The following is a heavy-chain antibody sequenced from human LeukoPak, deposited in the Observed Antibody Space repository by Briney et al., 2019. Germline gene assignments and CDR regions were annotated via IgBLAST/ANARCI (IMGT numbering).Heavy chain of an antibody. V-gene: IGHV4-59*01. Sequence: PSETLSLTCTVSGGSISSYYWSWIRQPPGKGLEWIGYIYYSGSTNYNPSLKSRVTISVDTSKNQFSLKLSSVTAADTAVYYCARGTYDYVWGSYRYPPDYYYYGMDVWGQGTTVTVSS. CDR1: GGSISSYY. D-gene: IGHD3-16*02. J-gene: IGHJ6*02. CDR3: ARGTYDYVWGSYRYPPDYYYYGMDV. CDR2: IYYSGST.